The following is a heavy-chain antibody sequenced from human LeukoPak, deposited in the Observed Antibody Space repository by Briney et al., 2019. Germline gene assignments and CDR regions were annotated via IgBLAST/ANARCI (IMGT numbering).Heavy chain of an antibody. CDR3: ARDRIVVVTAMDEPDDAFDI. CDR1: GYTFTSYY. V-gene: IGHV1-46*01. J-gene: IGHJ3*02. CDR2: INPSGGST. Sequence: ASVKVSCTASGYTFTSYYMHWVRQAPGQGLEWMGIINPSGGSTSYAQKFQGRVTMTRDTSTSTVYMELSSLRSEDTAVYYCARDRIVVVTAMDEPDDAFDIWGQGTMVTVSS. D-gene: IGHD2-21*02.